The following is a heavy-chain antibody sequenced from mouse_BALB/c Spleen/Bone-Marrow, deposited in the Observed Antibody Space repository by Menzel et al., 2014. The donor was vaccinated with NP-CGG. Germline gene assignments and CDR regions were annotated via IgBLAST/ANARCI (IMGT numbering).Heavy chain of an antibody. J-gene: IGHJ1*01. CDR1: GFSITSGYY. V-gene: IGHV3-6*02. CDR2: ITYDGSN. Sequence: DVQLQESGPGLVKPSQSLSLTCSVTGFSITSGYYWNWIRQFPGNKLEWMDYITYDGSNNYNPSLKNRLSITRDTSKNQFCLKLNSVTPEDTATYYCARGTGTYFDVWGAGTSVTVSS. CDR3: ARGTGTYFDV. D-gene: IGHD4-1*01.